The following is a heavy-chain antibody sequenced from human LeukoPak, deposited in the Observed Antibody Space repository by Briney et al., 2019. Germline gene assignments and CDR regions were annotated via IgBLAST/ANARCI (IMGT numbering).Heavy chain of an antibody. J-gene: IGHJ3*02. V-gene: IGHV1-69*01. D-gene: IGHD3-10*01. CDR2: IIPIFGTA. CDR3: ARDRDDYYGSGALDAFDI. CDR1: GGTFSSYA. Sequence: SVKVSCKASGGTFSSYAISWVRQAPGQGLEWMGGIIPIFGTANYAQKFQGRVTITADESTSTAYMELSSLRSEDTAVYYCARDRDDYYGSGALDAFDIWGQGTMVTVSS.